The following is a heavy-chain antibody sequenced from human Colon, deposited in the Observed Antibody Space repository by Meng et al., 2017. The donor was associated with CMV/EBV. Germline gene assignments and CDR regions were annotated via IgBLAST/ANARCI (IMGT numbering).Heavy chain of an antibody. CDR2: VYYNGNT. Sequence: ESLKISCTVAGASISGYYWSWIRQPPGKGLEWIGNVYYNGNTNNSPSLKSRLAISVDPSKNQFSLRLTSVTSADTAVYFCARGSGQYTGHDWYFDLWGRGTLVTVSS. J-gene: IGHJ2*01. CDR1: GASISGYY. D-gene: IGHD3-3*01. V-gene: IGHV4-59*01. CDR3: ARGSGQYTGHDWYFDL.